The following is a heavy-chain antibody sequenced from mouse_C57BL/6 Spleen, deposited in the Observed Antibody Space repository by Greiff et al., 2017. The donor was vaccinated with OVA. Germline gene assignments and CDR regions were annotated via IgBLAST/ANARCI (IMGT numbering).Heavy chain of an antibody. CDR2: IYPGDGDT. CDR3: ARGDDYAMDY. Sequence: VHLVESGAELVKPGASVKISCKASGYAFSSYWMNWVKQRPGKGLEWIGQIYPGDGDTNYNGKFKGKATLTADKSSSTAYMQLSSLTSEDSAVYFCARGDDYAMDYWGQGTSVTVSS. CDR1: GYAFSSYW. V-gene: IGHV1-80*01. J-gene: IGHJ4*01.